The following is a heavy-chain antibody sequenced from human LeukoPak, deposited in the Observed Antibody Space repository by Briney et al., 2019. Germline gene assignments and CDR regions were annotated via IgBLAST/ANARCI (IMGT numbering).Heavy chain of an antibody. CDR3: ARNGGLQFLFILYYFDY. Sequence: PGGSLRLSCAASGFTCSSYSMNWVRQAPGKGLEWVSSISSSSSYIYYADSVKGRFTISRDNAKNPLYLQMNSLRAEDTAVYYCARNGGLQFLFILYYFDYWGQGTLVTVSS. CDR2: ISSSSSYI. V-gene: IGHV3-21*01. CDR1: GFTCSSYS. D-gene: IGHD3-3*01. J-gene: IGHJ4*02.